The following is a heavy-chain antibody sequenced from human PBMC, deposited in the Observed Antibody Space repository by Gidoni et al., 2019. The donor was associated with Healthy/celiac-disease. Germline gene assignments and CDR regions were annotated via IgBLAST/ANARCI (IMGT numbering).Heavy chain of an antibody. CDR3: ASAYSRSSYYYGMDV. J-gene: IGHJ6*02. V-gene: IGHV3-30-3*01. D-gene: IGHD6-6*01. CDR1: GFTFSSYA. Sequence: QVQRVESGGGVVQPGRSMRLACEAHGFTFSSYARHWARQAPGKGLEWGAVIAYDGSNQYYSDSLKGRFTIARDNSKHPLYLQMNSLRADDTAVYYCASAYSRSSYYYGMDVLGQGPTVTVSS. CDR2: IAYDGSNQ.